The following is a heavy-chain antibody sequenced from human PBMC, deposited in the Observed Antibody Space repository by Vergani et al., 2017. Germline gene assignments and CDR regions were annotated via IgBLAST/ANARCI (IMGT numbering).Heavy chain of an antibody. CDR3: ARAMTYYDFWSGYYWDDSFDY. CDR1: GFTFSSYA. D-gene: IGHD3-3*01. Sequence: QVQLVESGGGVVQPGRSLRLSCAASGFTFSSYAMHWVRQAPGKGLEWVAVISYDGRNKYYEDPVKGRFTISRDNSKNMLYLQMNSLKAEDTAVYYCARAMTYYDFWSGYYWDDSFDYWGQGTLVTVSS. CDR2: ISYDGRNK. J-gene: IGHJ4*02. V-gene: IGHV3-30*14.